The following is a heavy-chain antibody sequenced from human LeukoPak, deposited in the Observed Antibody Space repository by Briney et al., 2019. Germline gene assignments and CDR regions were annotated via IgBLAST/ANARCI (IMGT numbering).Heavy chain of an antibody. Sequence: PSETLSLTCSVSGRSIISGSYYSSSIRQPAGKGLEWIGRVYSSGSTDYKPSLKSGLSLSVDTSKIQFSLRLSSVTVADTAVYYCARTPLRGATFFPSYPNWFDTWGQGTLVTVSS. CDR1: GRSIISGSYY. J-gene: IGHJ5*02. CDR3: ARTPLRGATFFPSYPNWFDT. CDR2: VYSSGST. D-gene: IGHD3-10*01. V-gene: IGHV4-61*02.